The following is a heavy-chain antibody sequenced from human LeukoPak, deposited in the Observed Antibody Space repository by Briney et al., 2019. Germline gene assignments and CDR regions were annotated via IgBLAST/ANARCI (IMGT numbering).Heavy chain of an antibody. Sequence: ASVNVSCKASGYTFTSYYMHWVRQAPGQGLEWMGIINPSGGSTSYAQKFQGRVTMTRDTSTSTVYMELSSLRSEDTAVYYCARGYIVLMVYAGSYFQHWGQGTLVTVSS. CDR2: INPSGGST. CDR1: GYTFTSYY. J-gene: IGHJ1*01. CDR3: ARGYIVLMVYAGSYFQH. V-gene: IGHV1-46*01. D-gene: IGHD2-8*01.